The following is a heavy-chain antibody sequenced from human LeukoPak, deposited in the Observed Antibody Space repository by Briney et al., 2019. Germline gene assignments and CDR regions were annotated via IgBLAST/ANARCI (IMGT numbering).Heavy chain of an antibody. CDR2: IYYSGST. Sequence: SETLSLTCTVSGGSISSGGYYWSWIRQHPGEGLEWIGYIYYSGSTYYNPSLKSRVTISVDTSKNQFSLKLSSVTAADTAVYYCARDRGGYNFAFDIWGQGTMVTVSS. J-gene: IGHJ3*02. D-gene: IGHD5-24*01. CDR3: ARDRGGYNFAFDI. CDR1: GGSISSGGYY. V-gene: IGHV4-31*03.